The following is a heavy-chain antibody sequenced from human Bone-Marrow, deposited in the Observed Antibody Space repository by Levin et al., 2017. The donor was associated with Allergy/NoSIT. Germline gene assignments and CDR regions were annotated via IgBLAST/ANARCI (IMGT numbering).Heavy chain of an antibody. CDR1: GFTFSSYW. V-gene: IGHV3-7*01. Sequence: PGGSLRLSCAASGFTFSSYWMSWVRQAPGKGLEWVANIKQDGSEKYYVDSVKGRFTISRDNAKNSLYLQMNSLRAEDTAVYYCARSAIETKLTITMVRGVIDSIPPPERAVDYWGQGTLVTVSS. CDR2: IKQDGSEK. J-gene: IGHJ4*02. CDR3: ARSAIETKLTITMVRGVIDSIPPPERAVDY. D-gene: IGHD3-10*01.